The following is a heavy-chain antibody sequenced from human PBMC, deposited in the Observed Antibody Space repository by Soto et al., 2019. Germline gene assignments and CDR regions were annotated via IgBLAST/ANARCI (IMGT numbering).Heavy chain of an antibody. J-gene: IGHJ6*02. V-gene: IGHV3-48*03. CDR2: ISTTGPPV. Sequence: EVQLVESGGGLVQPGGSLRLSCAASGFTFSFYEMNWVHQARGKGLEWVAYISTTGPPVYYADSVKGRFTISRDNAKNSLYLQMNSLRAEDTAVYYCARDGYGDPYYYYAMDVWGQGTTVTVSS. CDR3: ARDGYGDPYYYYAMDV. CDR1: GFTFSFYE. D-gene: IGHD4-17*01.